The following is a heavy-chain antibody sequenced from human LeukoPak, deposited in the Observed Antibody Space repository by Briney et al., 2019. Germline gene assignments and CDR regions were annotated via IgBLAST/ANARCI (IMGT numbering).Heavy chain of an antibody. V-gene: IGHV4-38-2*02. CDR1: GYSISSGYY. D-gene: IGHD6-19*01. J-gene: IGHJ6*02. CDR2: IYHSGST. CDR3: ARAVAGRFLGGMDV. Sequence: SETLSLTCTVSGYSISSGYYWGWIRQPPGKGLEWIGSIYHSGSTYYNPSLKSRVTISVDTSKNQFSLKLSSVTAADTAVYYCARAVAGRFLGGMDVWGQGTTVTVSS.